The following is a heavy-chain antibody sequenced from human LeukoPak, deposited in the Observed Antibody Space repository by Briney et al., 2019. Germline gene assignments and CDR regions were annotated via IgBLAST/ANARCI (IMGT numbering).Heavy chain of an antibody. D-gene: IGHD6-19*01. CDR1: GYSISSGYY. V-gene: IGHV4-38-2*02. CDR2: IYHSGST. Sequence: PSETLSLTCTVSGYSISSGYYWGWIRQPPGKGLEWIGSIYHSGSTYYNPSLKSRVTISVDTSKNQFYMKLRSVTAADTAVYYCARGQYSVAGTVDYWGQGTLVTVSS. J-gene: IGHJ4*02. CDR3: ARGQYSVAGTVDY.